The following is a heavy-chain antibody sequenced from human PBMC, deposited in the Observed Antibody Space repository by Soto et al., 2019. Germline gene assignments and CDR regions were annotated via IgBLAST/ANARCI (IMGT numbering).Heavy chain of an antibody. CDR3: ARCWDLGYYYHGMDV. V-gene: IGHV3-30*04. CDR1: GFTFSSYP. D-gene: IGHD1-26*01. CDR2: ISFDGRNK. Sequence: QVQLVESGGGVVQPGRSLRLSCAASGFTFSSYPMHWVRQAPGKGLEWVAVISFDGRNKYYVDSVKGRFTISRDNSKNTLYLQMNSLRAEDTAVYYCARCWDLGYYYHGMDVWGQGTTVTVSS. J-gene: IGHJ6*02.